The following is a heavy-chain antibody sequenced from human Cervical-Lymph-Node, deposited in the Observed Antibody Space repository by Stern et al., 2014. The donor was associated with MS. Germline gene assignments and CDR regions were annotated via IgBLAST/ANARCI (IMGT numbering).Heavy chain of an antibody. J-gene: IGHJ3*02. V-gene: IGHV1-46*01. Sequence: QLVQSGAEVKKPGASVKVSCKAPVNTLTTYYMHWVRQAPGQGLEWMGIINPPAGTSTHAQKCQVRVTMTRDTSTGTVYMELSRLKADDTAMYYCARGWPDGFDIWGQGTMVSVTT. CDR2: INPPAGTS. CDR1: VNTLTTYY. CDR3: ARGWPDGFDI.